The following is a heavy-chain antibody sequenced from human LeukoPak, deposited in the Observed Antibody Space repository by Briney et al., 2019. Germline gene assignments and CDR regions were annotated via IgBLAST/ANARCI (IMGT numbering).Heavy chain of an antibody. CDR2: TYYRSTWYN. CDR3: ARRLTQYDCFDP. D-gene: IGHD2-2*01. CDR1: GDSVSSNSVA. J-gene: IGHJ5*02. Sequence: SQTLSLTCAISGDSVSSNSVAWNWIRQSPSRGLEWLGRTYYRSTWYNDYAVSVRGRITVNPDTSKNQFSLHLNSVTPEDTAVYYCARRLTQYDCFDPWGQGILVTVSS. V-gene: IGHV6-1*01.